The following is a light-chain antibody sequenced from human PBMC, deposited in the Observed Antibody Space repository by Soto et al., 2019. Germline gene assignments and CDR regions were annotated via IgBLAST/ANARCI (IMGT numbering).Light chain of an antibody. Sequence: QSVLKPSPSVSGAPGQSVTISCTGSTSDIGAGFDVHWYQQLPGKAPKLLIYGNTNRPSGVPDRFSGSKSGTSASLAITGLQAEDEADYYCQSYDSSLSGNYVFGTGTKVTVL. CDR1: TSDIGAGFD. V-gene: IGLV1-40*01. CDR2: GNT. CDR3: QSYDSSLSGNYV. J-gene: IGLJ1*01.